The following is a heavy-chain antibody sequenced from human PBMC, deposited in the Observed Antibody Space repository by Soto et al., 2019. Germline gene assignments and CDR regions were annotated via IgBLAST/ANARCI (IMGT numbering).Heavy chain of an antibody. Sequence: PGGSLRLSCAASGFVFSSYAMSWVRQAPGKGLEWVSAISGSGTTAYYADSVKGRFIFSRDNPKNTMYLQMNSLRVGDTAVYYCAKDAPGSIAVRRWFDPWGQGTLVTVSS. CDR2: ISGSGTTA. D-gene: IGHD6-19*01. J-gene: IGHJ5*02. CDR3: AKDAPGSIAVRRWFDP. CDR1: GFVFSSYA. V-gene: IGHV3-23*01.